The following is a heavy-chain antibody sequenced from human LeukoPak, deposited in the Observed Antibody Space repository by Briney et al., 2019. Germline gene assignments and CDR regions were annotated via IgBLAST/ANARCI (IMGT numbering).Heavy chain of an antibody. CDR3: ARDDILTGYTIDY. CDR1: GFTFSHYG. Sequence: GRSLRLSCAVSGFTFSHYGMHWVRQAPGKGLEWVAVIWHDGSHKYYADSVKDRFTISRDDSKSTLYLQMNSLRAEDTAVYYCARDDILTGYTIDYWGQGTLVTVSS. V-gene: IGHV3-33*01. D-gene: IGHD3-9*01. J-gene: IGHJ4*02. CDR2: IWHDGSHK.